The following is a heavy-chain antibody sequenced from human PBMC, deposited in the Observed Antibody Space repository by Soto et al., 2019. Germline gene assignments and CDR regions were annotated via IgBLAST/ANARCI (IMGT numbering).Heavy chain of an antibody. Sequence: ASVKVSCKESGYTFTSYYMHWVRQAPGQGLEWMGIINPSGGSTSYAQKFQGRVTMTRDTSTSTVYMELSSLRSEDTAVYYCARGGVLGGFPLILAYWGQGTLVTVSS. CDR1: GYTFTSYY. D-gene: IGHD3-3*01. V-gene: IGHV1-46*01. CDR3: ARGGVLGGFPLILAY. J-gene: IGHJ4*02. CDR2: INPSGGST.